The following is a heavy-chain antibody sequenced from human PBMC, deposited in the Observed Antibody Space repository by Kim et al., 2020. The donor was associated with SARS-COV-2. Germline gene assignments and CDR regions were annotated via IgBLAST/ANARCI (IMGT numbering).Heavy chain of an antibody. J-gene: IGHJ4*02. CDR3: ARGPYYYDSSGYLPAGYFDY. D-gene: IGHD3-22*01. V-gene: IGHV4-31*02. Sequence: RVTISVDTSKNQFSLKLSSVTAADTAVYYCARGPYYYDSSGYLPAGYFDYWGQGTLVTVSS.